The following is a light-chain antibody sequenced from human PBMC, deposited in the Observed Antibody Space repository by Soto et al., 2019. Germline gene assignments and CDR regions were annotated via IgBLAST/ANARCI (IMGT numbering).Light chain of an antibody. CDR1: SSDVGDYNY. V-gene: IGLV2-14*01. CDR2: EVR. J-gene: IGLJ1*01. Sequence: QSVVTQPASVSGSPGQSITISCTGTSSDVGDYNYVSWYQHHPGEAPKLIIYEVRNRPSGVPNRFSGAKSGNTASLTISGLQAEDEADYYCSSYRTGSAFYVFGSGTKVTVL. CDR3: SSYRTGSAFYV.